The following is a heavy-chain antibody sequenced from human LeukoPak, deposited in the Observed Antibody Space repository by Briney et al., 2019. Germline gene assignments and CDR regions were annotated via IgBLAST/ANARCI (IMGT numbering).Heavy chain of an antibody. V-gene: IGHV4-59*01. D-gene: IGHD6-6*01. CDR2: IYYSGST. CDR3: ARVEHSSSFDY. CDR1: GGSISSYY. Sequence: SETLSLTCTVSGGSISSYYWSWLRQPPGKGLEWIGYIYYSGSTNYNPSLKSRVTISVDTSKNQFSLKLSSVTAADTAVYYCARVEHSSSFDYWGQGTLVAVSS. J-gene: IGHJ4*02.